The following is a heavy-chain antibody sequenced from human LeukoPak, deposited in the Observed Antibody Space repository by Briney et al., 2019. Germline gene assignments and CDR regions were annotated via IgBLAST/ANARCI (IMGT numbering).Heavy chain of an antibody. Sequence: SETLSLTCTVSGGSISSGNYYWSWIRQPAGKGLEWIGRIYTRGSTKYTPSLKSRVTMSVDTSKNQFSLKLSSVTAADTAVYYCARDSGRYFDWLFGIWGQGALVTVSS. CDR1: GGSISSGNYY. D-gene: IGHD3-9*01. V-gene: IGHV4-61*02. CDR3: ARDSGRYFDWLFGI. J-gene: IGHJ4*02. CDR2: IYTRGST.